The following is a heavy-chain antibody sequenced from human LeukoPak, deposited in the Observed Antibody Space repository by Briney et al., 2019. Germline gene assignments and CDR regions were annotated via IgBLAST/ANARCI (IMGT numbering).Heavy chain of an antibody. CDR3: ASIVIAVGAFDI. Sequence: TGGSLRLSCAAYGFTFSSYWMSWVRQAPGKGLEWVANIKQDGSEQYYVDSVKGRFTISRDNAKNSLYLQMNSLRAEDTAVYYCASIVIAVGAFDIWGQGTMVTVSS. CDR1: GFTFSSYW. D-gene: IGHD2-21*01. J-gene: IGHJ3*02. V-gene: IGHV3-7*01. CDR2: IKQDGSEQ.